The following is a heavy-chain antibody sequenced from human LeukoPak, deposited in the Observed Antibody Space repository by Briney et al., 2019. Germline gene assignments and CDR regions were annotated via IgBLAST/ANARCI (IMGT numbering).Heavy chain of an antibody. CDR2: INAGNGNT. J-gene: IGHJ4*02. CDR3: ARDYDILTGYYTFDY. V-gene: IGHV1-3*01. D-gene: IGHD3-9*01. CDR1: GYTFTSYA. Sequence: ASVKVSCKASGYTFTSYAMHWVRQAPGQRLEWMGWINAGNGNTKYSQKFQGRVTITRDTSASTAYMELSSLGSEDTAVYYCARDYDILTGYYTFDYWGQGTLVTVSS.